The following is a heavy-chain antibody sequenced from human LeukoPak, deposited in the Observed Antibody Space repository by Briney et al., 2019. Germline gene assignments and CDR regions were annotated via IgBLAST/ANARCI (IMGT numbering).Heavy chain of an antibody. V-gene: IGHV3-48*03. D-gene: IGHD6-19*01. CDR2: ISSSGSTI. CDR3: AREDSSGWYAFDY. Sequence: GGSLRLSCAASGFTFSSYEMNWVRQAPGKGLEWVSYISSSGSTIYYADSVKGRFTISRDSAKNSLDLQMNSLRAEDTAVYYCAREDSSGWYAFDYWGQGTLVTVSS. J-gene: IGHJ4*02. CDR1: GFTFSSYE.